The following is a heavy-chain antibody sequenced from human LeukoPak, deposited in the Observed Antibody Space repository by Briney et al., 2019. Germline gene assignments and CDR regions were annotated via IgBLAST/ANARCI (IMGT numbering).Heavy chain of an antibody. CDR2: IYYSGNT. CDR3: ARGGYHYDTSGYLFDS. Sequence: SETLSLNCIVSGGSISSSSYYWGWIRQPPGKGLEWIGNIYYSGNTYYNPSLKSRVTISVDTSKKQVFLRLTSVTAADTAVYYCARGGYHYDTSGYLFDSWGQGTLVTISS. J-gene: IGHJ4*02. D-gene: IGHD3-22*01. V-gene: IGHV4-39*01. CDR1: GGSISSSSYY.